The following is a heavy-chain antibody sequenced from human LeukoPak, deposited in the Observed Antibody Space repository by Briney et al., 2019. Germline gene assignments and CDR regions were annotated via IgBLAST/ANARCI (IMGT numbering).Heavy chain of an antibody. D-gene: IGHD1-1*01. CDR3: ARDPGISDFDI. CDR2: IYYSGST. V-gene: IGHV4-59*01. CDR1: GGSISSYH. J-gene: IGHJ3*02. Sequence: SETLSLTCTVSGGSISSYHWSWIRQPPGKGQEWIGYIYYSGSTNYNPSLKSRVTISVETSKNQFSLKLSSVTAADTAVYYCARDPGISDFDIWGQGTMVTVSS.